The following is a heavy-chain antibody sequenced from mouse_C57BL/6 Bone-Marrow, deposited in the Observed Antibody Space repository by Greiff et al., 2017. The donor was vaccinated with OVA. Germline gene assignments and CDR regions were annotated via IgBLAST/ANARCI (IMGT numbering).Heavy chain of an antibody. CDR2: INPNNGGT. CDR3: ARGYAYWYFDV. D-gene: IGHD2-10*02. Sequence: EVHLVESGPELVKPGASVKISCKASGYTFTDYYMNWVKQSHGKSLEWIGDINPNNGGTSYNQKFKGKATLTVDKSSSIAYMELRSLTSEDSAVYYCARGYAYWYFDVWGTGTTVTVSS. CDR1: GYTFTDYY. V-gene: IGHV1-26*01. J-gene: IGHJ1*03.